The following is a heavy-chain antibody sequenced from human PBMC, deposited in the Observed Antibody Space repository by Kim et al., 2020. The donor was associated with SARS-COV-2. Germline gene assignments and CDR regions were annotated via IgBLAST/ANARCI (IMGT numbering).Heavy chain of an antibody. CDR3: ANVATAYDSSGNPLYYFDY. CDR2: ISGSGGST. Sequence: GGSLRLSCAASGFTFSSYAMSWVRQAPGKGLEWVSAISGSGGSTYYADSVKGRFTISRDNSKNTLYLQMNSLRAEDTAVYYCANVATAYDSSGNPLYYFDYWGQGTLVTVSS. V-gene: IGHV3-23*01. J-gene: IGHJ4*02. CDR1: GFTFSSYA. D-gene: IGHD3-22*01.